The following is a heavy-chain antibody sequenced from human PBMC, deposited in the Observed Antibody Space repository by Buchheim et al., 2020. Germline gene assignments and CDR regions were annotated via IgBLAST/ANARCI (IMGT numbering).Heavy chain of an antibody. CDR1: KFTFSSYW. Sequence: EVQLVESGGGLVQPGGSLRLSCAASKFTFSSYWMSWVRQAPGKGLEWVATLKDDGREQYYVDSVKGRFTISRDNAKNSLYLQMNSLRAEDTAVYYCARDGDSSGPPDPWGQGTL. V-gene: IGHV3-7*03. D-gene: IGHD6-19*01. CDR3: ARDGDSSGPPDP. CDR2: LKDDGREQ. J-gene: IGHJ5*02.